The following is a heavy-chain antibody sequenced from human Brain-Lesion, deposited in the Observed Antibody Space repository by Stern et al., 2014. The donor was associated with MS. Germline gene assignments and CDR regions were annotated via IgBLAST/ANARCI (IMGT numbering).Heavy chain of an antibody. D-gene: IGHD1-26*01. CDR1: GYTLTELS. J-gene: IGHJ4*02. Sequence: QVQLEESGAEVKKPGASVKVSCKVSGYTLTELSMHWVRQAPRKGLEWMGGFDPEDGETIYAQTFQGRVTMTEDTSTDTAYMELSSLRSEDPAVYYCATLSPGAGGNYYRHFDYWGQGTLVTVSS. V-gene: IGHV1-24*01. CDR2: FDPEDGET. CDR3: ATLSPGAGGNYYRHFDY.